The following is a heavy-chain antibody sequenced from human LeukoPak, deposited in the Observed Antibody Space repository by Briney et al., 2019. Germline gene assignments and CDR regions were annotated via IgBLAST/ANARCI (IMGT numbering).Heavy chain of an antibody. D-gene: IGHD3-10*01. CDR2: ISSSTTYI. J-gene: IGHJ5*02. CDR1: GFTFSSYS. V-gene: IGHV3-21*01. Sequence: GGSLRLSCAASGFTFSSYSMNWVRQAPGKGLEWVSSISSSTTYIYYADSVKGRFTISRDNAKNSLYLQMNSLRAEDTAVYYCATDLIHYYASGAKTWGQGTLVTVSS. CDR3: ATDLIHYYASGAKT.